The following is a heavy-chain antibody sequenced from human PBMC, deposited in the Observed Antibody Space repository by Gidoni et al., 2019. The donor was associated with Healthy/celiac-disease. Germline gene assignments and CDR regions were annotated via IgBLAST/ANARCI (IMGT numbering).Heavy chain of an antibody. J-gene: IGHJ4*02. CDR1: GFTLSIYA. D-gene: IGHD3-10*01. CDR2: ISYDGSNK. V-gene: IGHV3-30-3*01. CDR3: ARDLEYYGSGSYSSPDY. Sequence: QVQLVASGGGVVQPGRSLRLSCAASGFTLSIYAMHWGLQAPGKGLEWVAVISYDGSNKYYADSVKGRFTISRDNSKNTLYLQMNSLRAEDTAVYYCARDLEYYGSGSYSSPDYWGQGTLVTVSS.